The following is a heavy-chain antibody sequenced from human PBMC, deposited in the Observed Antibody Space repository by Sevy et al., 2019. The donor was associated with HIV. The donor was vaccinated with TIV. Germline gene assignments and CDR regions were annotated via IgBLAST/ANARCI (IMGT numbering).Heavy chain of an antibody. CDR3: ARVWPSVSSYDSWYFDL. D-gene: IGHD2-2*01. Sequence: GGSLRLSCAASGFTFSSYWMHWVRQAPGKGLVWVARINSDGSSTSYADSVKGRFTISRDNAKNTLYLQMNSLRVEDTAVYYCARVWPSVSSYDSWYFDLWGRGTLVTVSS. CDR1: GFTFSSYW. CDR2: INSDGSST. V-gene: IGHV3-74*01. J-gene: IGHJ2*01.